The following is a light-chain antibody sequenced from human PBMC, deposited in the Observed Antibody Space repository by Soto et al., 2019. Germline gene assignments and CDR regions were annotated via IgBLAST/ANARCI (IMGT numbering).Light chain of an antibody. V-gene: IGLV2-14*01. CDR3: SSYTSNAKL. CDR2: DVS. CDR1: SSDVGGHNF. J-gene: IGLJ2*01. Sequence: QSALTQPASVSGSPGQSITISCTGTSSDVGGHNFVSWYQQHPGKAPKLLIYDVSNRPSGVSTRFSGSKSGNTASLTISGLQADDEADYYCSSYTSNAKLFGGGTQLTVL.